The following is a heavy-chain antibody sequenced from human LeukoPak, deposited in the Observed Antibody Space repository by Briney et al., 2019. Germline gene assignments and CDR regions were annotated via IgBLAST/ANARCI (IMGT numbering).Heavy chain of an antibody. CDR2: IYYSGST. D-gene: IGHD3-3*01. CDR1: GGSISSYY. Sequence: PSETLSLTCTVSGGSISSYYWSWIRQPPGKGLEWIGYIYYSGSTNYNPSLKSRVTISVDTSKNQFSLKLSSVTAADTAVYYCARGGHYDFWSGYLYYYYYMDVWGKGTTVTVSS. J-gene: IGHJ6*03. V-gene: IGHV4-59*01. CDR3: ARGGHYDFWSGYLYYYYYMDV.